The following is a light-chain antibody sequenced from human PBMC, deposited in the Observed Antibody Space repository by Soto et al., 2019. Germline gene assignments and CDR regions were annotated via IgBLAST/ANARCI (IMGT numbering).Light chain of an antibody. CDR2: EVS. Sequence: QSALTQPPSASGSPGQSVTISCPGTRSDVGGYNYVSWYQQHPGKAPKLMIYEVSKRPSGVPDRVSGYKSGKTSSLTVSGLQAEDEVDYYCSSYAGSNKLEVFGGVTKLTVL. J-gene: IGLJ2*01. V-gene: IGLV2-8*01. CDR3: SSYAGSNKLEV. CDR1: RSDVGGYNY.